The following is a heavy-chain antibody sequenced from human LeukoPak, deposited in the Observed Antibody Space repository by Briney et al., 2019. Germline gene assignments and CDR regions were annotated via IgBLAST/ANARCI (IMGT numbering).Heavy chain of an antibody. CDR2: AYYGSKWNI. V-gene: IGHV6-1*01. D-gene: IGHD3-10*01. J-gene: IGHJ4*02. CDR1: GDSVSGSPAV. Sequence: SQTLSLTCAISGDSVSGSPAVWNWIRQSPSRGLEWLGRAYYGSKWNIDYAESVKGRIAITPDTSKNQLSLQLDSVTPEDTAVYYCARGAVRGGTNFDYWGQGTLVAVSS. CDR3: ARGAVRGGTNFDY.